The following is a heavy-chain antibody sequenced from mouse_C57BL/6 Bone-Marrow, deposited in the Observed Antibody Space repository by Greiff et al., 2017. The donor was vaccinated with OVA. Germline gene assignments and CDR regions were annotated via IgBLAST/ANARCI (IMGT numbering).Heavy chain of an antibody. Sequence: EVKLVESGEGLVKPGGSLKLSCAASGFTFSSYAMSWVRQTPEKRLEWVAYISSGGDYIYYADTVKGRFTLSRDNARNTLYLQMSSLKSEDTAVYYCARLLDAMDYWGQGTSVTVSS. V-gene: IGHV5S21*01. CDR1: GFTFSSYA. CDR2: ISSGGDYI. CDR3: ARLLDAMDY. D-gene: IGHD2-1*01. J-gene: IGHJ4*01.